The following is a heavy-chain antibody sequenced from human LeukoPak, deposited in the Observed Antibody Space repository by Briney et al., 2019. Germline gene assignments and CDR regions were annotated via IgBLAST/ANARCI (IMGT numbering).Heavy chain of an antibody. CDR3: AKDYSKTSYYGSGTYYRPNCFDP. Sequence: GGSLRLSCAASGFTFSSYGMHWVRQAPGKGLEWVAFIRYDGSNKYYADSVKGRFTISRDNSKNTRYLQMNSLRAEDTAVYYCAKDYSKTSYYGSGTYYRPNCFDPWGQGTLVTVSS. V-gene: IGHV3-30*02. D-gene: IGHD3-10*01. J-gene: IGHJ5*02. CDR1: GFTFSSYG. CDR2: IRYDGSNK.